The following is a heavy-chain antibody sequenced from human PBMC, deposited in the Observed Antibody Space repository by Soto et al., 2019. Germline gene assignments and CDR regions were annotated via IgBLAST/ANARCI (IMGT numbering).Heavy chain of an antibody. CDR2: IGRSGETI. J-gene: IGHJ4*02. D-gene: IGHD6-6*01. V-gene: IGHV3-48*03. CDR1: GFTFSSFE. Sequence: PGGALRLSCVGYGFTFSSFEMNWVRQTPGKGLEWLSYIGRSGETIYYADSVKGRFTISRDNAKSSLFLQMNGLRDEDTGIYYCARDSRGGAARRPTFYYWGRGTLVTVSS. CDR3: ARDSRGGAARRPTFYY.